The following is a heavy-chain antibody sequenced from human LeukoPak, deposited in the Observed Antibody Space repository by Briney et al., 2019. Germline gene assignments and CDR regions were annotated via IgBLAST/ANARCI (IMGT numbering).Heavy chain of an antibody. J-gene: IGHJ4*02. CDR1: GFTFSTYS. CDR2: ISSSRSTI. Sequence: PGGSLRLSCAASGFTFSTYSMNWVRQAPGKGLEWVSFISSSRSTIFYADSVKGRFTISRDNAKNSLYLQMNSLRAEDTAVYYCGRANYGSGYVFDYRGQGTLVTVSS. V-gene: IGHV3-48*01. CDR3: GRANYGSGYVFDY. D-gene: IGHD3-10*01.